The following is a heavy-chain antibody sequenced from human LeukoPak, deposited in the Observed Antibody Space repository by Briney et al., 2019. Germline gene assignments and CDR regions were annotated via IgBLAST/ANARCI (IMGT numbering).Heavy chain of an antibody. Sequence: PSETLSLTCTVSGGSISSYYWTWIRQPAGKGLEWIGRIYTSGSTNYNPSLKSRVTMSVDTSKNQFSLKLSSVTAADTAVYYCARASCSGGSCYSLHWFDPWGQGTLVTVSS. D-gene: IGHD2-15*01. CDR2: IYTSGST. J-gene: IGHJ5*02. V-gene: IGHV4-4*07. CDR3: ARASCSGGSCYSLHWFDP. CDR1: GGSISSYY.